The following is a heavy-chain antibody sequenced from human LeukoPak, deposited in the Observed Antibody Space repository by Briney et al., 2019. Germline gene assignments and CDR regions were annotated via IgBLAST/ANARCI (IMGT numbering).Heavy chain of an antibody. CDR1: GYTFTSYD. V-gene: IGHV1-8*01. CDR3: ARARGDFWSGYYINYYYYYMDV. Sequence: ASVKVSCKASGYTFTSYDINWVRQATGQGLEWMGWMNPNSGNTGYAQKFQGRVTMTRNTSISTAYMELSSLRSEDTAVYYCARARGDFWSGYYINYYYYYMDVWGKGTTVTVSS. D-gene: IGHD3-3*01. J-gene: IGHJ6*03. CDR2: MNPNSGNT.